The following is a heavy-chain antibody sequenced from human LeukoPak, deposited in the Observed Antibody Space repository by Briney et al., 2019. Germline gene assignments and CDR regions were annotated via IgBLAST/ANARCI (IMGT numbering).Heavy chain of an antibody. CDR2: IYTSGST. CDR1: GGSISSYY. V-gene: IGHV4-4*07. Sequence: SETLSLTCTVSGGSISSYYWSWIRQPAGKGLEWIGRIYTSGSTNYNPSLKSRVTMSLDTSKNQFSLKLTSVTAADTAVYYCARRSPGNWAYDYWGQGTLVTVSS. D-gene: IGHD3-16*01. J-gene: IGHJ4*02. CDR3: ARRSPGNWAYDY.